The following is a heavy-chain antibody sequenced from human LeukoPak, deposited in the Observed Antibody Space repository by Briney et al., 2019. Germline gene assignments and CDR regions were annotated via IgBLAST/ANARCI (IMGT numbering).Heavy chain of an antibody. D-gene: IGHD3-10*01. CDR2: ISHSGYST. CDR1: GFTFSSYA. J-gene: IGHJ4*02. Sequence: PGGSLRLSCAASGFTFSSYAMSWVRQAPGKGLEWVSTISHSGYSTYYADSVKGRFTISRDNSKNTVSLQMSSLRAEDTALYYCAKGSGNGYGSGPFDYWGQGTLVTVSS. CDR3: AKGSGNGYGSGPFDY. V-gene: IGHV3-23*01.